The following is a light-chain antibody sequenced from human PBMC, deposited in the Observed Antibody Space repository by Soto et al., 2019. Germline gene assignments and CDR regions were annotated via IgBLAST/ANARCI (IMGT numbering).Light chain of an antibody. CDR1: QSISLS. CDR2: AAS. Sequence: DIHMTQSPSSLSASIGDRVTITCRASQSISLSLNWYQQKAGKAPKLLIYAASSLHSGVPSRFSGRGSGTDFTLTISSLQPEDFSTYYCQHRYNTPPAFGGGTKVEIK. V-gene: IGKV1-39*01. J-gene: IGKJ4*01. CDR3: QHRYNTPPA.